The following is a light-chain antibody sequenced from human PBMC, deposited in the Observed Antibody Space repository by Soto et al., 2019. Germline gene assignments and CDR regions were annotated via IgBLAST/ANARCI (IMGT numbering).Light chain of an antibody. CDR2: GAS. V-gene: IGKV3-20*01. J-gene: IGKJ1*01. Sequence: EIVLTQSPGTLSLSPGERATLSCRASQSISSSYLAWYQQKPGQAPRPLIYGASSRATGIPARFSGSGSGTDFTLTISRLEPEDFAVYYCQQSVSSPWTFGQGTKVEIK. CDR3: QQSVSSPWT. CDR1: QSISSSY.